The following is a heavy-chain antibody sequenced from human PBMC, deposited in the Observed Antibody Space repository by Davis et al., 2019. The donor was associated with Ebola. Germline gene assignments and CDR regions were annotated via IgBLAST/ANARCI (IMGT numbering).Heavy chain of an antibody. V-gene: IGHV1-69*13. D-gene: IGHD3-10*01. CDR1: GGTFSAFS. Sequence: SVKVSCKASGGTFSAFSINWLRQAPGHGLEWMGGIIPLFGTANYAQKFQGRVTITADEATSTTYMELTGLRSEDTAVYFCAKTEKPMEQYFEYWGQGALVTVSS. CDR3: AKTEKPMEQYFEY. CDR2: IIPLFGTA. J-gene: IGHJ4*02.